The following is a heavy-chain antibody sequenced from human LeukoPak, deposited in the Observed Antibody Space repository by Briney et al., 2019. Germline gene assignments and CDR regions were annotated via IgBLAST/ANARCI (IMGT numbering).Heavy chain of an antibody. V-gene: IGHV3-30*18. D-gene: IGHD4-11*01. Sequence: GGSLRLSCAASGFTFSSYGMHWVRQAPGKGLEWVAVISYDGSNKYYADSVKGRFTISRDNSKNTLYLQMSSLRAEDTAVYYCAKDHYEDYSTYYYYYYGMDVWGQGTTVTVSS. CDR2: ISYDGSNK. CDR1: GFTFSSYG. CDR3: AKDHYEDYSTYYYYYYGMDV. J-gene: IGHJ6*02.